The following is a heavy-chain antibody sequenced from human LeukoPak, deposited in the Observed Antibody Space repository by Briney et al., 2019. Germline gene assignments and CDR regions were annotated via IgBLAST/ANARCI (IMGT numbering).Heavy chain of an antibody. V-gene: IGHV3-15*01. CDR3: TTRGHLRGIDH. D-gene: IGHD3-10*01. CDR1: GFTFSKAW. CDR2: IQSKPDGGTA. J-gene: IGHJ4*02. Sequence: GGSLRLSCAASGFTFSKAWMNWVRQAPGKGLEWVGHIQSKPDGGTADYAAPVKGRFTISRDDSENTLYLLMNTLKTEDTAVYYCTTRGHLRGIDHWGQGTLVTVSS.